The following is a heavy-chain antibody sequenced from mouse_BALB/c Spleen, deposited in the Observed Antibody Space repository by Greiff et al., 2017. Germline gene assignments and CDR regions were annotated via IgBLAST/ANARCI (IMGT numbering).Heavy chain of an antibody. V-gene: IGHV2-6-5*01. D-gene: IGHD2-4*01. CDR1: GFSLTDYG. J-gene: IGHJ3*01. Sequence: VMLVESGPGLVAPSQSLSITCTVSGFSLTDYGVSWIRQPPGKGLEWLGVIWGGGSTDYNSALKSRLSISKDNSKSQVFLKMNSLQTDDTAMYYCASSTMITTYWGQGTLVTVSA. CDR3: ASSTMITTY. CDR2: IWGGGST.